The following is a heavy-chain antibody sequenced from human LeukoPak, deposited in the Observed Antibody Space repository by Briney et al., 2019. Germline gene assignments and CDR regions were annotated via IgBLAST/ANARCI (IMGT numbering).Heavy chain of an antibody. J-gene: IGHJ4*02. CDR2: ISASNGNT. CDR1: GYTFTSYG. CDR3: ARGPYYYGSGSLGFVDY. V-gene: IGHV1-18*01. D-gene: IGHD3-10*01. Sequence: GASVKVSCKASGYTFTSYGISWVRQAPGHGLEWMGWISASNGNTNYAQKLQGRVTMTTDTSTSTAYMGLRSLRSDDTAVYYCARGPYYYGSGSLGFVDYWGQGTLVTVSS.